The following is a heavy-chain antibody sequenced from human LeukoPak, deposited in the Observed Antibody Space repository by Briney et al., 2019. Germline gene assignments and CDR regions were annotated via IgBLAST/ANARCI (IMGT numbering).Heavy chain of an antibody. D-gene: IGHD3-22*01. CDR1: GFTFSSYG. Sequence: GRSLRLSCAASGFTFSSYGMHWVRQAPGKGLEWVAVISYDGSNKYYADSVRGRFTISRDNSKNTLYLQMNSLRAEDTAVYYCAKRSHYYDSSGYLFPFGYWGQGTLVTVSS. V-gene: IGHV3-30*18. J-gene: IGHJ4*02. CDR3: AKRSHYYDSSGYLFPFGY. CDR2: ISYDGSNK.